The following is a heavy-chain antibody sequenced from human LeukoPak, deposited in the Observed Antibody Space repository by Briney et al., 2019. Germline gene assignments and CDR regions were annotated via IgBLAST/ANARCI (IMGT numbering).Heavy chain of an antibody. J-gene: IGHJ4*02. V-gene: IGHV3-30*04. CDR2: ISYDGSNK. CDR3: ASGSYTQFDY. D-gene: IGHD1-26*01. CDR1: GFTFSSYA. Sequence: GGSLRLSCAASGFTFSSYAMHWVRQVPGKGLEWVAVISYDGSNKYYADSVKGRFTISRDNSKNTLYLQMNSLRAEDTAVYYCASGSYTQFDYWGQGTLVTVSS.